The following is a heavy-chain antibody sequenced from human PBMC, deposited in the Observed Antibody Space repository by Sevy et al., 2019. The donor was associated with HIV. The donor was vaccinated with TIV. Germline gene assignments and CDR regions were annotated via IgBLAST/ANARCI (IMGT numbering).Heavy chain of an antibody. Sequence: GGSLRLSCAASGFTFSNYWMSWVRQAPGKGLEWVANIKQDGSEKYYVDSVKGRFTISRDNAKNSLYLQMNSLRAEDTAVYYCATTKDYYESSGDPFDYWGQGTLVTVSS. CDR2: IKQDGSEK. J-gene: IGHJ4*02. V-gene: IGHV3-7*03. CDR3: ATTKDYYESSGDPFDY. CDR1: GFTFSNYW. D-gene: IGHD3-22*01.